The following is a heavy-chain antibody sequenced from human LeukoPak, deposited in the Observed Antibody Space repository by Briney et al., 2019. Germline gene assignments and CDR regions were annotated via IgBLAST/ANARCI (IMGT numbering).Heavy chain of an antibody. CDR2: INWNGDNT. V-gene: IGHV3-20*04. CDR3: AKDKPVVPLRY. D-gene: IGHD2-2*01. J-gene: IGHJ4*02. CDR1: GFTFDDFA. Sequence: GGSLRLSCAASGFTFDDFAMNWVRQAPGKGLEWVSGINWNGDNTGYGDSVKGRFTISRDNTKNSLYLQMNTMRVEDTAVYYCAKDKPVVPLRYWGQGTLVTASS.